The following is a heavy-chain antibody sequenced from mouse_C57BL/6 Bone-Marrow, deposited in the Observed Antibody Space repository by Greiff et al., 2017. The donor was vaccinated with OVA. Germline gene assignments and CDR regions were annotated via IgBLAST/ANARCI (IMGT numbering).Heavy chain of an antibody. V-gene: IGHV1-53*01. D-gene: IGHD2-3*01. CDR2: IHPSNGAT. CDR3: ARWLLHFDY. J-gene: IGHJ2*01. Sequence: QVQLQQPGTELVKPGASVKLSCTASGYTFPRYWMPWVKQRPGQGLEWIGHIHPSNGATNYTQKFKRKATLTVDNSSSTAYMQLSSLTSEDSAVYYCARWLLHFDYWGQGTTLTVSS. CDR1: GYTFPRYW.